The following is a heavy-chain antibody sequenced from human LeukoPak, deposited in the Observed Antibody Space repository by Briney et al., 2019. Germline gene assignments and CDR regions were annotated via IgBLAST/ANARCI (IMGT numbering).Heavy chain of an antibody. V-gene: IGHV3-23*01. CDR1: GFTFSSYG. Sequence: GGTLRLSCAASGFTFSSYGMSWVRQAPGKGLEWVSAISGSGGSTYYADSVKGRFTISRDNSKNTLYLQMNSLRAEDTAVYYCAKDRVDYVWGTQYAAIDIWGQGTMVTVSS. CDR2: ISGSGGST. J-gene: IGHJ3*02. CDR3: AKDRVDYVWGTQYAAIDI. D-gene: IGHD3-16*01.